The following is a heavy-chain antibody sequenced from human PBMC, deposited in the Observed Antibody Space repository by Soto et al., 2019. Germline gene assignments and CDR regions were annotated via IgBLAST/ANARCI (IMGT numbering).Heavy chain of an antibody. J-gene: IGHJ4*02. CDR1: GGSISSGDYY. D-gene: IGHD2-21*02. CDR3: ARSVVTAIVTLDY. CDR2: IYYSGST. Sequence: QVQLQESGPGLVKPSQTLSLTCTVSGGSISSGDYYWSWIRQPPGKGLEWIGYIYYSGSTYYNPSLKSRVTISVDTSNNQFSLKLSSVTAADTAVYYCARSVVTAIVTLDYWGQGTLVTVSS. V-gene: IGHV4-30-4*01.